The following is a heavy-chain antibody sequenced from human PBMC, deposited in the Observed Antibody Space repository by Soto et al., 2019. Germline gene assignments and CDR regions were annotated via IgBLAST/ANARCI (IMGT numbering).Heavy chain of an antibody. Sequence: QVQLVQSGAEVKKPGSSVKVSCKASGGTFSSYAISWVRQAPGQGLEWMGGIIPIFGTANYAQKFQGRVMITADESTSTAYMELSSLRSEDTAVYYCASCGYSYGWDAFDIWGQGTMVTVSS. CDR3: ASCGYSYGWDAFDI. CDR2: IIPIFGTA. CDR1: GGTFSSYA. V-gene: IGHV1-69*01. J-gene: IGHJ3*02. D-gene: IGHD5-18*01.